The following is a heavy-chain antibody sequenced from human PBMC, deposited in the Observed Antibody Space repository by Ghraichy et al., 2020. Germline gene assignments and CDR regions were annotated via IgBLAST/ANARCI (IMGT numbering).Heavy chain of an antibody. V-gene: IGHV4-34*01. J-gene: IGHJ6*03. CDR1: GGSFSGYY. CDR3: AGITGTLGFYYYYYYYMDV. Sequence: SETLSLTCAVYGGSFSGYYWSWIRQPPGKGLEWIGEINHSGSTNYNPSLKSRVTISVDTSKNQFSLKLSSVTAADTAVYYCAGITGTLGFYYYYYYYMDVWGKGTTVTVSS. CDR2: INHSGST. D-gene: IGHD1-7*01.